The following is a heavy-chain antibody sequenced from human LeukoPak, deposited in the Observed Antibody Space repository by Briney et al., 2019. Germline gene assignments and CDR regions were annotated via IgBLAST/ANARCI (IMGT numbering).Heavy chain of an antibody. D-gene: IGHD5-18*01. V-gene: IGHV6-1*01. CDR3: ARNTWIQLWLISNYLHEGFDP. J-gene: IGHJ5*02. CDR1: GDSVSSNSAA. CDR2: TYYRSKWYN. Sequence: SQTLSLTCAISGDSVSSNSAAWNWIRQSPSRGLEWLGRTYYRSKWYNDYAVSVKSRITINPDTSKNQFSLQLNSVTPEDTAVYYCARNTWIQLWLISNYLHEGFDPWGQGTLVTVSS.